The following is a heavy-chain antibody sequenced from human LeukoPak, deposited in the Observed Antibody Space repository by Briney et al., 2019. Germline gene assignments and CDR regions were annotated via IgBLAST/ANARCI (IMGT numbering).Heavy chain of an antibody. V-gene: IGHV3-33*08. J-gene: IGHJ6*02. CDR1: GFTFSSYA. CDR2: IWYDGSNK. D-gene: IGHD6-13*01. CDR3: ARGKIAAAGTWSYYYGMDV. Sequence: GRSLRLSCAASGFTFSSYAMHWVRQAPGKGLEWVAVIWYDGSNKYYADSVKGRFTISRDNSKNTLYLQMNSLRAEDTAVYYCARGKIAAAGTWSYYYGMDVWGQGTTVTVSS.